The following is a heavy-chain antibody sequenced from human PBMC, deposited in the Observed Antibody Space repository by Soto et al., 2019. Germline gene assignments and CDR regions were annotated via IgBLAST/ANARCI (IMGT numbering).Heavy chain of an antibody. CDR3: AKDRPLAP. CDR2: ISYDGSNK. J-gene: IGHJ5*02. CDR1: GFTFSSYG. Sequence: PGGSLRLSCAASGFTFSSYGMHWVRQAPGKGLEWVAVISYDGSNKYYADSVKGRFTISRDNSKNTLYLQMNSLRAEDTAVYYCAKDRPLAPWGQGTLVTSPQ. D-gene: IGHD6-6*01. V-gene: IGHV3-30*18.